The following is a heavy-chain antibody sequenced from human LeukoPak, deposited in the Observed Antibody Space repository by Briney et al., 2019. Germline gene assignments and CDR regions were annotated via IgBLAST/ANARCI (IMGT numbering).Heavy chain of an antibody. V-gene: IGHV4-59*01. J-gene: IGHJ4*02. D-gene: IGHD3-22*01. Sequence: SETPSLTCTVSGGSISSYYWSWIRQPPGKGLEWIGYIYYSGSTNYNPSLKSRVTISVDTSKNQFSLKLSSVTAADTAVYYCARALHYYDSTGYFDYWGQGTLVTVSS. CDR2: IYYSGST. CDR3: ARALHYYDSTGYFDY. CDR1: GGSISSYY.